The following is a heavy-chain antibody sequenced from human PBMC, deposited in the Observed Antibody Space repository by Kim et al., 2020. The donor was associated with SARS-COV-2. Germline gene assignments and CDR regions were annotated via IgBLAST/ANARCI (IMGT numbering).Heavy chain of an antibody. D-gene: IGHD3-10*01. CDR3: ARGSLAYYYYYYMDV. V-gene: IGHV3-21*01. Sequence: ESVKGRFTNSRDNAKNSLYLQMNSLRAEDTAVYYCARGSLAYYYYYYMDVWGKGTTVTVSS. J-gene: IGHJ6*03.